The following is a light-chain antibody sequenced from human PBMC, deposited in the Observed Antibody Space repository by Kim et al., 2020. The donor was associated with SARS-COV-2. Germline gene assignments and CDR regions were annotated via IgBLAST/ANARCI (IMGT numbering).Light chain of an antibody. J-gene: IGKJ4*01. CDR1: QSVSSN. Sequence: VSQGRRATHSCRDGQSVSSNLAWYQTKPGQAPRLLIYGTSTRATGIPARFSGSGSGTEFTLTISSLQSEDFAVYYCQQYKNWPLTFGGGTKVDIK. V-gene: IGKV3-15*01. CDR3: QQYKNWPLT. CDR2: GTS.